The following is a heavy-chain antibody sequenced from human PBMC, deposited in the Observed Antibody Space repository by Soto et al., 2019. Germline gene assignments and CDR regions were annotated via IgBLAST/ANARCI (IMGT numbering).Heavy chain of an antibody. CDR1: GFTFSSYA. V-gene: IGHV3-30-3*01. J-gene: IGHJ6*02. CDR2: ISYDGSNK. D-gene: IGHD2-2*02. CDR3: ARDLDCSSTSCDIPYYYYYGMDV. Sequence: PGGSLRLSCAASGFTFSSYAMHWVRQAPGKGLEWVAVISYDGSNKYYADSVKGRFTISRDNSKNTPYLQMNSLRAEDTAVYYCARDLDCSSTSCDIPYYYYYGMDVWGQGTTVTVSS.